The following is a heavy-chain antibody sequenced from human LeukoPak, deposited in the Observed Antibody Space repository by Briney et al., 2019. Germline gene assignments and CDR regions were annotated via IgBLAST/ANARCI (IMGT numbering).Heavy chain of an antibody. CDR3: ASSGSYYHAFDY. D-gene: IGHD3-10*01. Sequence: SETLSLTCTVSGGSISSSSYYWSWIRQPPGKGLEWIGEINHSGSTNYNPSLKSRVTISVDTSKNQFSLKLSSVTAADTAVYYCASSGSYYHAFDYWGQGTLVTVSS. J-gene: IGHJ4*02. CDR1: GGSISSSSYY. CDR2: INHSGST. V-gene: IGHV4-39*07.